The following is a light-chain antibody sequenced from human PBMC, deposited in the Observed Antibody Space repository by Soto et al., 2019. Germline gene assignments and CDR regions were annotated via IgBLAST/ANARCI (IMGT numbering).Light chain of an antibody. J-gene: IGKJ5*01. CDR1: QSVSSN. V-gene: IGKV3-15*01. Sequence: ERVITQSPSTLSVSPGERATFSCRASQSVSSNLAWYQQKPGQAPRLLIYGASNRATGIPARFSGSGSGTDFTLTISSLEPEDSAVYYCQQRHMWPITFGQGTRLENK. CDR3: QQRHMWPIT. CDR2: GAS.